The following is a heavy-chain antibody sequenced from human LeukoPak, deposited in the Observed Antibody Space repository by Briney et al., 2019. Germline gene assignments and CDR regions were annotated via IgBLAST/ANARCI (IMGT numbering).Heavy chain of an antibody. J-gene: IGHJ5*02. V-gene: IGHV4-61*02. D-gene: IGHD3-9*01. CDR2: IYTSGST. Sequence: SETLSLTCTVSGGSISSGSYYWSWIRQPAGKGLEWIGRIYTSGSTNYNPSLKSRVTISVDTSKNQFSLKLSSVTAADTAVYYCAREDYDILTGYPRFDPWGQRTLVTVSS. CDR1: GGSISSGSYY. CDR3: AREDYDILTGYPRFDP.